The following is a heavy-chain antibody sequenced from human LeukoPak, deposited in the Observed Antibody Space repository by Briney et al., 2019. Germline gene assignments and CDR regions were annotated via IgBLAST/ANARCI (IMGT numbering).Heavy chain of an antibody. CDR3: ARGSNGDAFDI. CDR2: INPSGGST. CDR1: GYTFTSYY. V-gene: IGHV1-46*01. D-gene: IGHD3-10*01. Sequence: ASVKVSCKASGYTFTSYYMHGVRQAPGQGLEWMGIINPSGGSTSYAQKFQGRVTMTRDMSTSTVYMELSSLRSEDTAVYYCARGSNGDAFDIWGQGTLVTVSS. J-gene: IGHJ4*02.